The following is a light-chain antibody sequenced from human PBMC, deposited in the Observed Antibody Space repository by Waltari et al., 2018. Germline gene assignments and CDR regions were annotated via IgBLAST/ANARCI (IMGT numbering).Light chain of an antibody. Sequence: SYELTQPPSVSVSPGQTASITCSGAKLEDKDASGYQQKPGQSPVLVIYQDNRRPSGIPERFSGSTSGNTATLTISGTQAMDEADYYCQAWDRNTYVVFGGGTKLTVL. CDR2: QDN. CDR1: KLEDKD. CDR3: QAWDRNTYVV. V-gene: IGLV3-1*01. J-gene: IGLJ2*01.